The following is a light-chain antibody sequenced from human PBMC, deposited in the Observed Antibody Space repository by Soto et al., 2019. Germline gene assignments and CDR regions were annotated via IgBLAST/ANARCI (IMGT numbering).Light chain of an antibody. CDR3: QQWGSSSWT. CDR1: QSVSSSY. J-gene: IGKJ1*01. CDR2: GAF. V-gene: IGKV3-20*01. Sequence: IVLTQSPRTLSLSPGERASLSCRASQSVSSSYLAWYQQKPGQAPRLLIYGAFNRATGIPARFSGSGSGTGFTLTISRLEPEDFAVYYCQQWGSSSWTFGQGTKVDIK.